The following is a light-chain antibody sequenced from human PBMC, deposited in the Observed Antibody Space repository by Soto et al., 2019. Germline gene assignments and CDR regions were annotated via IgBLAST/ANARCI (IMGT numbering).Light chain of an antibody. CDR3: QQCYSYPWT. J-gene: IGKJ1*01. CDR1: QSISMY. Sequence: DIQMTQSPSALSASVGDRVTITCRASQSISMYLAWYQQKPGKAPNLLIYRASNLQRGVPSRFSGSGFGTEFTLTIGSLQPDDFATYHCQQCYSYPWTFGQGTKVEVK. CDR2: RAS. V-gene: IGKV1-5*03.